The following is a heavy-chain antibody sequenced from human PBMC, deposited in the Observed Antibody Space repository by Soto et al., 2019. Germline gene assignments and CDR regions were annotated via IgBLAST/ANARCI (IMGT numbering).Heavy chain of an antibody. CDR1: GDSISSGYH. D-gene: IGHD3-10*01. CDR2: IYHSGTT. CDR3: ARASILLWFGELFKGSPYYFDY. J-gene: IGHJ4*02. Sequence: SETLSLTCAVSGDSISSGYHWAWIRQPPGKGLEWVAGIYHSGTTYYNPSLTSRVTISVDTSKNQFSLKLSSVTAADTAVYYCARASILLWFGELFKGSPYYFDYWGQGTLVTVSS. V-gene: IGHV4-38-2*01.